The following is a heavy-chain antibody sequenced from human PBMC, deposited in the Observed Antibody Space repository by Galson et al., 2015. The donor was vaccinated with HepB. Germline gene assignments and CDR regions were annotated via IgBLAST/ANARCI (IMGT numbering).Heavy chain of an antibody. D-gene: IGHD2-21*01. J-gene: IGHJ4*02. CDR3: ARVGYCGGDCYLNFDY. Sequence: SVKVSCKASGYTFTSYAMHWVRQAPGQRLEWMGWINAGNGNTKYSQKFQGRVTITRDTSASTAYMELSSLRSEDTAVYYCARVGYCGGDCYLNFDYWGQGTLATVSS. V-gene: IGHV1-3*01. CDR2: INAGNGNT. CDR1: GYTFTSYA.